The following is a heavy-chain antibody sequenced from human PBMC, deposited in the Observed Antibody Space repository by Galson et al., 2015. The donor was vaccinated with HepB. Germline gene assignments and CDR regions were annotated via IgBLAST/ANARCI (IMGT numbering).Heavy chain of an antibody. V-gene: IGHV3-21*01. CDR3: ARDGWDDYSSYYFDY. CDR1: GFTFSSYN. CDR2: ISRSSSYI. Sequence: LRLSCAVSGFTFSSYNMNWVRQAPGKGLEWVSSISRSSSYIYYADSVKGRFTISRDNAKNSLSLQMSSLRAEDTAVYYCARDGWDDYSSYYFDYWGQGTLVTVSS. D-gene: IGHD4-11*01. J-gene: IGHJ4*02.